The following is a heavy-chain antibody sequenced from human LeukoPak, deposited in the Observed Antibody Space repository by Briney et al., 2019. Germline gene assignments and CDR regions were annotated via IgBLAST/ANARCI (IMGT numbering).Heavy chain of an antibody. CDR3: ARGRVDSSRWYTALDY. D-gene: IGHD6-13*01. V-gene: IGHV3-20*04. CDR1: GFTFDDYG. Sequence: GGFLRLSCAASGFTFDDYGMSWVRQVPGKGLEWVSGIHWNGGSTSYADSVKGRFTIFRDNAKNSLYLQMNSLRAEDTALYFCARGRVDSSRWYTALDYWGQGTLVTVSS. CDR2: IHWNGGST. J-gene: IGHJ4*02.